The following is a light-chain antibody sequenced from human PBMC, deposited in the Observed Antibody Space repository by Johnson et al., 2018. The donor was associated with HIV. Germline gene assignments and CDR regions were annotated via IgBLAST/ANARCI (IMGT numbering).Light chain of an antibody. V-gene: IGLV1-51*02. CDR1: SSNIENNY. CDR3: GTWDSSLSAYV. J-gene: IGLJ1*01. CDR2: EIN. Sequence: SVLTQPHSVSATPAQKVTISCSGSSSNIENNYVSWYQQPPETAPKLLIYEINKRPSGIPDRFSGSKSGTSATPGLTVLRTGDEADYFCGTWDSSLSAYVVGTGTKVTVL.